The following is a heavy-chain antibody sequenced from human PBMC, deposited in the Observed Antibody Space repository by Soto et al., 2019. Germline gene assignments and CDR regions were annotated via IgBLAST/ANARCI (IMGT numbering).Heavy chain of an antibody. CDR3: ARVVGYCSGGNCYPDF. CDR2: VYYSGST. Sequence: QVQLQESGPGLVKPSQTLSLTCTVSGGSISSSGYHWSWIRQHPGKGLEWIRYVYYSGSTYYNPSLKSRVSISVDTSKNQFSLKLSSVTAADTAVYYCARVVGYCSGGNCYPDFWGQGTLVTVSS. J-gene: IGHJ4*02. D-gene: IGHD2-15*01. CDR1: GGSISSSGYH. V-gene: IGHV4-31*03.